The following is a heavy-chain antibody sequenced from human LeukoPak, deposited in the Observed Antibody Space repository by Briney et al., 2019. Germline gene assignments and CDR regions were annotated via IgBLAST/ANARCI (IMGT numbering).Heavy chain of an antibody. CDR3: ARAHPAYSSSSGFDY. CDR2: IFYTGST. CDR1: IGSISSHY. J-gene: IGHJ4*02. Sequence: PSETLSLTCTVSIGSISSHYWSWIRQPPGKGPGWNGYIFYTGSTNYNPSLRSRVTMSVDTSKNQFSLRLSSLTAADTAVYFCARAHPAYSSSSGFDYWGQGTLVTVSS. V-gene: IGHV4-59*11. D-gene: IGHD6-6*01.